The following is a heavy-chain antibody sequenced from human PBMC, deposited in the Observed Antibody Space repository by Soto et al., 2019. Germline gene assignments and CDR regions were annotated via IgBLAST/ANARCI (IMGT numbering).Heavy chain of an antibody. CDR2: IPYSGNT. CDR3: ARPFAAQTVAGFDS. Sequence: QLQLQESGPGLVKPSETLTLTCTVSGGPLSGGSYYWGWIRQPPGKGLEWIGSIPYSGNTYYNPSLKTRVTLSVDASKNEFSLKLSSVTAADTAVYYCARPFAAQTVAGFDSWGQGTLVTVSS. J-gene: IGHJ4*02. CDR1: GGPLSGGSYY. V-gene: IGHV4-39*01. D-gene: IGHD6-19*01.